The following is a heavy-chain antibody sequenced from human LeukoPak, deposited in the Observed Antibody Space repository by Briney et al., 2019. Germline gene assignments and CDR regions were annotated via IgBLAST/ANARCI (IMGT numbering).Heavy chain of an antibody. CDR3: ARVSVSGWPIDY. CDR1: GYTFTGYY. J-gene: IGHJ4*02. CDR2: INPNGGGT. Sequence: ASVKVSCKASGYTFTGYYMHWVRQAPGQGLEWMGWINPNGGGTNYAQKFQGRVTMTRDTSISTAYMELSRLRSDDTAVYYCARVSVSGWPIDYWGQGTLVTVSS. V-gene: IGHV1-2*02. D-gene: IGHD6-19*01.